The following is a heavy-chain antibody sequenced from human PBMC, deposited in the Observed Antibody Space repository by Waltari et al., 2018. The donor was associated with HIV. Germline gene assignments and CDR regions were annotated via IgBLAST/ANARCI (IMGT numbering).Heavy chain of an antibody. CDR2: IFPGDSDT. D-gene: IGHD6-19*01. J-gene: IGHJ6*02. V-gene: IGHV5-51*03. CDR1: GYSFSIFW. Sequence: EVQLVQSGTEVKKPGESLKISCTGSGYSFSIFWIVWVRQVPGKGLEWMGIIFPGDSDTKYSPSFQGQVTMSVDKATNTAYLQWRSLKASDTAMYFCGRAVDSPYGMDVWGQGTTVTVSS. CDR3: GRAVDSPYGMDV.